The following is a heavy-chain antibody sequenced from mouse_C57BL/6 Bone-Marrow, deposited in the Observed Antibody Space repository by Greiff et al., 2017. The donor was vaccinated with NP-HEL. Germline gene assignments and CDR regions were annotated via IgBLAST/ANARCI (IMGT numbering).Heavy chain of an antibody. CDR3: TTRRSSGYVRGYFDY. V-gene: IGHV14-4*01. CDR2: IDPENGDT. CDR1: GFNIKDDY. J-gene: IGHJ2*01. D-gene: IGHD3-2*02. Sequence: VQLQQSGAELVRPGASVKLSCTASGFNIKDDYMHWVKQRPEQGLEWIGWIDPENGDTEYASKFQGKATITADTSSNTAYLQLSSLTSEDTAVYYCTTRRSSGYVRGYFDYWGQGTTLTVSS.